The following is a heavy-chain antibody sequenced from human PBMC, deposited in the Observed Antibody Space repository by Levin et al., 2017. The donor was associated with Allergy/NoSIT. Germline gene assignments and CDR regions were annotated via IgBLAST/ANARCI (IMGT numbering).Heavy chain of an antibody. Sequence: SCDASGFTFSSYAFHWVRQAPGKGLEWVALISYDGSTKFYADSVKGRFTISRDDSKNSLYLQMNSLRPEDTALYFCARNRADHSWFDWFDPWGQGLLVTVSS. J-gene: IGHJ5*02. CDR1: GFTFSSYA. CDR3: ARNRADHSWFDWFDP. D-gene: IGHD3-10*01. CDR2: ISYDGSTK. V-gene: IGHV3-30-3*01.